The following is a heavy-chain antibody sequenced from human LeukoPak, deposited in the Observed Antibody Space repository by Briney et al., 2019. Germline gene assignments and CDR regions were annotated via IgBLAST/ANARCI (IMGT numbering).Heavy chain of an antibody. CDR1: GYTFTSYY. CDR2: ISAYNGNT. CDR3: ARDGITMIVVVITYGMDV. V-gene: IGHV1-18*04. J-gene: IGHJ6*02. D-gene: IGHD3-22*01. Sequence: EASVKVSCKASGYTFTSYYMHWVRQAPGQGLEWMGWISAYNGNTNYAQKLQGRVTMTTDTSTSTAYMELRSLRSDDTAVYYCARDGITMIVVVITYGMDVWGQGTTVTVSS.